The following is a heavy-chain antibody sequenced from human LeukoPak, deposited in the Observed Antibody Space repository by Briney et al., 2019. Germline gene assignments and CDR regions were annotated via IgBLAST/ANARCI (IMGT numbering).Heavy chain of an antibody. CDR3: SRHILLWFGEPTYDAFDI. J-gene: IGHJ3*02. CDR1: GFTFSSYS. D-gene: IGHD3-10*01. V-gene: IGHV3-21*04. Sequence: GGSLRLSCAASGFTFSSYSMNWVRQAPGKGLEWVSSISSSSSYIYYADSVKGRFTISRDNAKNSLYLQMNSLRAEDTAVYYCSRHILLWFGEPTYDAFDIWGQGTMVTVSS. CDR2: ISSSSSYI.